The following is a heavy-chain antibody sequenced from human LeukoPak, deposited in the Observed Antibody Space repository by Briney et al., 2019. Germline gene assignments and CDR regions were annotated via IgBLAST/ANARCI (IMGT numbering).Heavy chain of an antibody. CDR2: ISSDGSTT. J-gene: IGHJ4*02. CDR3: ARARGYYYDSSDY. D-gene: IGHD3-22*01. Sequence: PGGSLRLSCAASGFTFNSYWMHWVRQAPGKGLVWVSRISSDGSTTSYADSVKGRFTISRDNAENTLYLQMNSLRAEDTAVYYCARARGYYYDSSDYWGQGTLVTVSS. CDR1: GFTFNSYW. V-gene: IGHV3-74*01.